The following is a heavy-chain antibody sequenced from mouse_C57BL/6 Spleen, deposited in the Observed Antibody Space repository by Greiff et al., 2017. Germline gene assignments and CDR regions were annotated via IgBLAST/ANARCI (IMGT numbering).Heavy chain of an antibody. J-gene: IGHJ4*01. Sequence: QVQLQQPGAELVKPGASVKLSCKASGYTFTSYWMHWVKQRPGQGLEWIGMIHPNSGSTNYNEKFKSKATLTVDKSSSTAYMQLSSLTSEDSAVYYCAREEDGYDLYAMDDWGQGTSVTVSS. D-gene: IGHD2-2*01. CDR1: GYTFTSYW. CDR2: IHPNSGST. V-gene: IGHV1-64*01. CDR3: AREEDGYDLYAMDD.